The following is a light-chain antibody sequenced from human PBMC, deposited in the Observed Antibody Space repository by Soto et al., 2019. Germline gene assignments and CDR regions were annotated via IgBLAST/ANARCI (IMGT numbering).Light chain of an antibody. Sequence: DIQMTQSHSTLSASVGDRVTITCRASQSISSRLAWYQQKPGKAPKLLIYKASSLESGVPSRFSGSGSGTEFTLTISSLQPDDSATYYCQQYNSYWTFGQGTKVEIK. V-gene: IGKV1-5*03. CDR2: KAS. CDR3: QQYNSYWT. J-gene: IGKJ1*01. CDR1: QSISSR.